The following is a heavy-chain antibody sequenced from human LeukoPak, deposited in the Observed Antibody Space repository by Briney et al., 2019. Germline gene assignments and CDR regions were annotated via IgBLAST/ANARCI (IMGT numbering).Heavy chain of an antibody. J-gene: IGHJ4*02. CDR1: GFTVSSNY. D-gene: IGHD3-10*01. CDR3: ASASSATYYWALHY. V-gene: IGHV3-53*01. CDR2: IYSGGST. Sequence: GGSLRLSCAASGFTVSSNYMSWVRQAPGKGLEWVSVIYSGGSTYYADSVKGRFTISRDNSKNTMYLQMNSLRAEDTAVYYCASASSATYYWALHYWGQGTLVTVSS.